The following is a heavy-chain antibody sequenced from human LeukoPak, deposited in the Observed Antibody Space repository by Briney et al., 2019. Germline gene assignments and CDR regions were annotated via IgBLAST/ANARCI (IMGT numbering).Heavy chain of an antibody. D-gene: IGHD3/OR15-3a*01. Sequence: GGSLRLSCAASGFTFSSYSMNWVRQAPGKGLEWVSSISSSSSYIYYADSVKGRFTISRDNAKNSLYLQMNSLGAEDTAVYYCARTDWNYDMDVWGQGTTVTVSS. V-gene: IGHV3-21*01. J-gene: IGHJ6*02. CDR1: GFTFSSYS. CDR2: ISSSSSYI. CDR3: ARTDWNYDMDV.